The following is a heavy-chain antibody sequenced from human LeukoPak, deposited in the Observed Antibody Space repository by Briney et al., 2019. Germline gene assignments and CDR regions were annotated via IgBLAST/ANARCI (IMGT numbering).Heavy chain of an antibody. J-gene: IGHJ6*03. CDR2: IIPIFGTA. CDR1: GCTFSSYA. D-gene: IGHD3-3*01. Sequence: SVKVSCKASGCTFSSYAISWVRQAPGQGLEWMGGIIPIFGTANYAQKFQGRVTITTDESTSTAYMELSSLRSDDTAVYECARGYDFLSGYSDSYYYRDVWGKGTTVTVSS. V-gene: IGHV1-69*05. CDR3: ARGYDFLSGYSDSYYYRDV.